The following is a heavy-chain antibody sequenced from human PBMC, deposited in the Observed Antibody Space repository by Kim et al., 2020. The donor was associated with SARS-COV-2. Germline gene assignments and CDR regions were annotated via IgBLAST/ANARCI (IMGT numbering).Heavy chain of an antibody. D-gene: IGHD7-27*01. CDR2: IKGDGSDK. CDR3: AKEHWGPEY. J-gene: IGHJ4*02. CDR1: GFTFSRYW. V-gene: IGHV3-7*01. Sequence: GGSLRLSCAASGFTFSRYWMTWVRQAPGKGLEWVANIKGDGSDKNYVDPVKGRFTISRNNAKNSVYVQMNSLRVEDTAVYYCAKEHWGPEYWGRGILVIVSS.